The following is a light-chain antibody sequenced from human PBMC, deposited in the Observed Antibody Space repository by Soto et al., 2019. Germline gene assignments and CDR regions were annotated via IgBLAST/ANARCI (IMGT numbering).Light chain of an antibody. J-gene: IGKJ2*01. CDR3: QQRTN. CDR1: QSVASQ. CDR2: DAS. Sequence: VLTQSPATLSLSPGERATLSCWASQSVASQLAWYQHKPGQAPRLLIYDASNRATGIPARFSGSGSGTDFTLTISSLEPEDFAVYYCQQRTNFGQGTKLEIK. V-gene: IGKV3-11*01.